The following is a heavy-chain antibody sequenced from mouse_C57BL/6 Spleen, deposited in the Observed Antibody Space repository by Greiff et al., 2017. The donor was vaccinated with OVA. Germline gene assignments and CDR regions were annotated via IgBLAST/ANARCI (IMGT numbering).Heavy chain of an antibody. J-gene: IGHJ3*01. CDR2: IWSGGST. CDR3: ARWSYGSSYGFAY. V-gene: IGHV2-2*01. Sequence: QVQLQQSGPGLVQPSQCLSITCTVSGFSLTSYGVHWVRQSPGKGLEWLGVIWSGGSTAYNAAFISRLSISKDNSKNQVFFKLNSLQADDTAMYYGARWSYGSSYGFAYWGQGTLVTVSA. CDR1: GFSLTSYG. D-gene: IGHD1-1*01.